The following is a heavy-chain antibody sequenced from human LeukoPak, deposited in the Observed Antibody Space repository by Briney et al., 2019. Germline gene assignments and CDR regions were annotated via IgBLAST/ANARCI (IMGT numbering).Heavy chain of an antibody. CDR2: IYPGDSDT. Sequence: PGESLKISCKGSGYSFTSYWIGCVRQMPGKGLEWMGIIYPGDSDTRYSPSFQGQVTFSADKSISTAYLQWSSLKASDTAMYYCARPVYSSGSYTYYFDYWGQGTLVTVSS. J-gene: IGHJ4*02. V-gene: IGHV5-51*01. CDR3: ARPVYSSGSYTYYFDY. CDR1: GYSFTSYW. D-gene: IGHD3-10*01.